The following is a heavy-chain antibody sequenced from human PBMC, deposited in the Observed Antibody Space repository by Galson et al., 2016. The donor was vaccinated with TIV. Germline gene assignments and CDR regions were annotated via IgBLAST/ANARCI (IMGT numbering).Heavy chain of an antibody. CDR1: GVSFSIHG. D-gene: IGHD3-22*01. CDR2: ISYTGTET. V-gene: IGHV3-23*01. CDR3: AREKYTSGSAGTFDV. Sequence: SLRLSCAASGVSFSIHGMSWVRQAPGKGLEWVATISYTGTETYYPDSVKGRFTVSRDNSKNTVYLQVDRLRAEDTAVYYCAREKYTSGSAGTFDVWGQGTMVTVSS. J-gene: IGHJ3*01.